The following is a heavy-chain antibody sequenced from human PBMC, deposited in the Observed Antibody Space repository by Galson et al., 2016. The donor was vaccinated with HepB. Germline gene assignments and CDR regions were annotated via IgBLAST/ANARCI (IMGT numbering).Heavy chain of an antibody. V-gene: IGHV1-18*01. D-gene: IGHD3-22*01. CDR1: GDTFTTFG. J-gene: IGHJ4*02. CDR2: ISAYNGNT. Sequence: SVKVSCKASGDTFTTFGLTWVRQAPGQGLEWMGWISAYNGNTKYAQEFQGRVTMTTDTSTSTAYMELRSLRSDDTAVYYCARTRHYDSSGYYHWGQGTLVTVSS. CDR3: ARTRHYDSSGYYH.